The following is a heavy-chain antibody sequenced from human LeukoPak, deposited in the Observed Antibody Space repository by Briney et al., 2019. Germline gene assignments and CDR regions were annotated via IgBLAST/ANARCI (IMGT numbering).Heavy chain of an antibody. Sequence: GGSLRLSCAASGFTFSSYSMNWVRQAPGKGLEWVPSISGISSYIYYADSVKGRFTISRDNAKNSLYLQMNSLRAEDTAVYYCARGYGSGSYYGDYWGQGTLVTVSS. CDR3: ARGYGSGSYYGDY. CDR2: ISGISSYI. D-gene: IGHD3-10*01. V-gene: IGHV3-21*01. CDR1: GFTFSSYS. J-gene: IGHJ4*02.